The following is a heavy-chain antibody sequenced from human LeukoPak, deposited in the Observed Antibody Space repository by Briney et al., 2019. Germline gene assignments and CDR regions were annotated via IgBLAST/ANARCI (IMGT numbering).Heavy chain of an antibody. CDR2: IKQDGSEK. Sequence: PGGSLRLSCAASGFTFSSYGMSWVRQAPGKGLEWVANIKQDGSEKYYVDSVKGRFTISRDNAKNSLYLQMNSLRAEDTAVYYCARAPYSSGWYRYFDYWGQGTLVTVSS. V-gene: IGHV3-7*01. D-gene: IGHD6-19*01. CDR3: ARAPYSSGWYRYFDY. CDR1: GFTFSSYG. J-gene: IGHJ4*02.